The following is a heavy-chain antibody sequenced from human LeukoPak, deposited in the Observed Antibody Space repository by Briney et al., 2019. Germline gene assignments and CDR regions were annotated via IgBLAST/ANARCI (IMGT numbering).Heavy chain of an antibody. D-gene: IGHD2-2*01. CDR3: ARDPHCGSTSCLSYFDY. Sequence: GGSLRLSCAASGFTFSSHAMHWVRQAPGKGLEYVSAISSDGGVTYYANSVKGRFTISKDNSKNTVHLQMGSLRGEDMAVYYCARDPHCGSTSCLSYFDYWGQGTLVTVSS. J-gene: IGHJ4*02. CDR2: ISSDGGVT. CDR1: GFTFSSHA. V-gene: IGHV3-64*01.